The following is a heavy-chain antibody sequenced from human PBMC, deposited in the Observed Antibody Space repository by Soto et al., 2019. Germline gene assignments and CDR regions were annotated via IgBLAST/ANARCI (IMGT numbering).Heavy chain of an antibody. D-gene: IGHD3-16*02. Sequence: EVQLLESGGGLVQPGGSLRLSCAASGFTFSSYAMSWVRQAPGKGLEWVSAISGSGGSTYYADSVKGRLTISRDNSKNTLYLPMTRLRAEATAVYYCAKDRFGGVIVTLDYWGQGTLVTVSS. J-gene: IGHJ4*02. CDR3: AKDRFGGVIVTLDY. V-gene: IGHV3-23*01. CDR1: GFTFSSYA. CDR2: ISGSGGST.